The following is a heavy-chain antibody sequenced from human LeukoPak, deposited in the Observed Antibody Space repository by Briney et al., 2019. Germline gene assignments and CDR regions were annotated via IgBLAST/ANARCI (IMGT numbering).Heavy chain of an antibody. V-gene: IGHV3-7*03. CDR2: INLDGSEI. J-gene: IGHJ4*02. Sequence: GGSLRLSCEASGFVFGHSWMSWVRQAPGKGLEWVANINLDGSEINYLDSLTGRLTISRDNAKDSLYLQMNGLRVEDTAVYFCVRDRGYSTFDYWGQGTLVTVSS. CDR3: VRDRGYSTFDY. D-gene: IGHD3-22*01. CDR1: GFVFGHSW.